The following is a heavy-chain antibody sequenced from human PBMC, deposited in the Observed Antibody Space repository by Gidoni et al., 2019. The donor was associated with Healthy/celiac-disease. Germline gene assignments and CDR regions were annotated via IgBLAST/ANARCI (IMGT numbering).Heavy chain of an antibody. Sequence: VQLVQSGAEVKQPGESLMISCQGSGYSFPRSWSSWVRQMPGKVLAWRGRIDPSDDYTNYSTACQCNFTLSADKSIRTAYMQWSSLKASDTAMYYCARRSLYSGYRWWGQGTMVTVSS. CDR1: GYSFPRSW. V-gene: IGHV5-10-1*03. D-gene: IGHD5-12*01. CDR2: IDPSDDYT. J-gene: IGHJ4*02. CDR3: ARRSLYSGYRW.